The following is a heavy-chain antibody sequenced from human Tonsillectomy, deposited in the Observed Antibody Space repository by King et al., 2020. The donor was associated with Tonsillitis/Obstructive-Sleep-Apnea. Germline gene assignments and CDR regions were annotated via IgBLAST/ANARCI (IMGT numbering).Heavy chain of an antibody. V-gene: IGHV3-30*03. D-gene: IGHD1-26*01. CDR2: ISYDGSNK. J-gene: IGHJ5*02. Sequence: VQLVESGGGVVQPGRSLRLSCAASGFTFSSYAMYWVRQAPGKGLEWVAVISYDGSNKYYADSVKGRFTISRDNSKNTLFLQMNSLGVEDTAMFYCARAGIVGATKGWFDPCGQGILVTVSS. CDR1: GFTFSSYA. CDR3: ARAGIVGATKGWFDP.